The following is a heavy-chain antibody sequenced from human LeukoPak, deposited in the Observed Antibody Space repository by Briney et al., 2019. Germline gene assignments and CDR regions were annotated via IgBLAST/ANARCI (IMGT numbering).Heavy chain of an antibody. D-gene: IGHD3-10*01. CDR1: GFTFSSYN. V-gene: IGHV3-48*02. Sequence: QPGGSLRLSCAASGFTFSSYNMNWVRQAPGKGLEWVSYISSSSTTIYYADSVKGRFTISRDNAKNSLYLQMNSLRDEDTAVYYCARGMVRGVISPNDYWGQGTLVTVSS. CDR3: ARGMVRGVISPNDY. J-gene: IGHJ4*02. CDR2: ISSSSTTI.